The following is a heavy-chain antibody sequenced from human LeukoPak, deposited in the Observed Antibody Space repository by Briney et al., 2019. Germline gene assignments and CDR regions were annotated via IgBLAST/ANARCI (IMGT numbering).Heavy chain of an antibody. J-gene: IGHJ5*02. Sequence: GASVKVSCKASGYTFTSNYIHWVRQAPGQGLEWMGWISAYTGNTNYAQKLQGRVTLTTDTSTSIAFMELRSLRSDDTAVYYCAREVSTSPCDPWGQGTLVTVSS. CDR1: GYTFTSNY. V-gene: IGHV1-18*04. CDR3: AREVSTSPCDP. D-gene: IGHD5/OR15-5a*01. CDR2: ISAYTGNT.